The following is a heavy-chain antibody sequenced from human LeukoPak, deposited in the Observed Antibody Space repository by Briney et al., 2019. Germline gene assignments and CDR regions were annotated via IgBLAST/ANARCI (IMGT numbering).Heavy chain of an antibody. V-gene: IGHV3-30*03. Sequence: GGSLRLSCAASGFTFSSYGMHWVRQAPGQGLEWVAVISYDGSNKYYADSVKGRFTISRDNSKNTLYLQMNSLRAEDTAVYYCGGVRGQIDPWGHGTLVTVSS. D-gene: IGHD3-10*01. J-gene: IGHJ5*02. CDR1: GFTFSSYG. CDR2: ISYDGSNK. CDR3: GGVRGQIDP.